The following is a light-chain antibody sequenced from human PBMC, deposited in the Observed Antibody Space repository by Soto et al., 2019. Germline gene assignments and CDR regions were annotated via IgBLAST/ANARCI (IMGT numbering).Light chain of an antibody. CDR3: QQYNIYSVLT. V-gene: IGKV1-5*01. CDR2: DAF. J-gene: IGKJ4*01. Sequence: DIQMTQSPSTLSASVGDRVTITCRASQSISRYLAWYQQKPGKAPKVLIYDAFTLESGVPSRFSGSGSGTEFTITISSLQPDDFGTYHCQQYNIYSVLTFGGGTKVEIK. CDR1: QSISRY.